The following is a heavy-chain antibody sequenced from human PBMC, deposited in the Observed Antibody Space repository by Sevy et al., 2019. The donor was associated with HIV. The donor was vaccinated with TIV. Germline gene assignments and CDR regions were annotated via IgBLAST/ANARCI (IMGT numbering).Heavy chain of an antibody. V-gene: IGHV3-74*01. Sequence: GGSLRLSCAASGFTFSSYWMHWVRQAPGKGLVWVSRINSDGSSTSYADSVKGRFTISRDNAKNTLYLQMNSLRAEDTAVYYCARDQVDIVEGYYYGMDVWGQGTTVIVSS. D-gene: IGHD5-12*01. CDR3: ARDQVDIVEGYYYGMDV. CDR2: INSDGSST. CDR1: GFTFSSYW. J-gene: IGHJ6*02.